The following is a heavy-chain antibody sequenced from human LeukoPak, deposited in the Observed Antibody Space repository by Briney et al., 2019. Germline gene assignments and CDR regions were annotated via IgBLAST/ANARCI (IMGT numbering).Heavy chain of an antibody. CDR3: AKDESGATYYYDSSGYPDY. D-gene: IGHD3-22*01. J-gene: IGHJ4*02. CDR1: GFTFSSYA. Sequence: PGGSLRLSCAASGFTFSSYAMSWVRQAPGKGLEWVSAISGSGGSTYYADSVKGRFTISRDNSKNTLYLQMNSLRAEDTAVYYCAKDESGATYYYDSSGYPDYWGQGTLVTVSS. V-gene: IGHV3-23*01. CDR2: ISGSGGST.